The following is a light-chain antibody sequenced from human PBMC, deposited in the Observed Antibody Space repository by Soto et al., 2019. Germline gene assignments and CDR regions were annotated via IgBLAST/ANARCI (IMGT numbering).Light chain of an antibody. V-gene: IGKV3-15*01. Sequence: EIVMTQSPATLSVSPGERATLSCRASQSVSSNLAWYQQKPGQAPRLLIYGASTRATGIPARFSGSGSGTEXXXXISXXQSEDFAVYYCQHYNNWPRTFGQGTKVEIK. CDR2: GAS. J-gene: IGKJ1*01. CDR1: QSVSSN. CDR3: QHYNNWPRT.